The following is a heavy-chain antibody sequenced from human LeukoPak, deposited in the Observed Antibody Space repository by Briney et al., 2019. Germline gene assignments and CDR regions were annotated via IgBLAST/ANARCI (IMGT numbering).Heavy chain of an antibody. CDR2: ISSSGSTI. CDR3: ARRRLGATVTTSGPYYYNGMDV. V-gene: IGHV3-48*03. D-gene: IGHD4-17*01. CDR1: GLTFSSYE. J-gene: IGHJ6*02. Sequence: PGGSLRLSCAASGLTFSSYEMNWVRQAPGKGLEWVSYISSSGSTIYYADSVKGRFTISRDNDKNSLYLQMNSLRAEDTAVYYCARRRLGATVTTSGPYYYNGMDVWGQGTTVTVSS.